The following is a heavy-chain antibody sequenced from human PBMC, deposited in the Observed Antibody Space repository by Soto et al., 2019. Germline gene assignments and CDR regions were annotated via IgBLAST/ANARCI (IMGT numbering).Heavy chain of an antibody. J-gene: IGHJ6*02. CDR1: GGTFSSYA. V-gene: IGHV1-69*01. CDR3: ARGRAEQQLVIHYYYYYGMDV. D-gene: IGHD6-13*01. Sequence: QVQLVQSGAEVKKPGSSVKVSCKASGGTFSSYAISWVRQAPGQGLEWMGGIIPIFGTANYAQKFQGRVTIPADESTSTAYMELSSLRSEDTAVYYCARGRAEQQLVIHYYYYYGMDVWGQGTTVTVSS. CDR2: IIPIFGTA.